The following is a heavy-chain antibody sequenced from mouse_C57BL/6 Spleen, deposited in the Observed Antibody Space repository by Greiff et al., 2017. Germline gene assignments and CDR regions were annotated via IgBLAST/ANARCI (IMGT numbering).Heavy chain of an antibody. V-gene: IGHV5-12*01. D-gene: IGHD1-1*02. CDR2: ISNAGGST. J-gene: IGHJ4*01. CDR1: GFTFSDYY. Sequence: EVKLMESGGGLVQPGGSLKLSCAASGFTFSDYYMYWVRQTPEQRLEWVAYISNAGGSTYYPDTVKGRFTISRDNAKNTLYLQMSRLKSEDTAMYYCARRLWSYAMDYWGQGTSVTVSS. CDR3: ARRLWSYAMDY.